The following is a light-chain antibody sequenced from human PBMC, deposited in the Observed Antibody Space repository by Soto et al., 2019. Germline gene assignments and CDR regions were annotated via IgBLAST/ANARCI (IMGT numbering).Light chain of an antibody. CDR1: SSNIGAGYD. CDR2: GNS. Sequence: QAVVTQPPSVSGAPGQRVTISCTGSSSNIGAGYDVHWYQQLPGTAPKLLIYGNSNRPSGVPDRFSGSKSGTSASLAITGLQAEDEADYCCQSYDSSLSGSDVFGTGTKVTVL. V-gene: IGLV1-40*01. J-gene: IGLJ1*01. CDR3: QSYDSSLSGSDV.